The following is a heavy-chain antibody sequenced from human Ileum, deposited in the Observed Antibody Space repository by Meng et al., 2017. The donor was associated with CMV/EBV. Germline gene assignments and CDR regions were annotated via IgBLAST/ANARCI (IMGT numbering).Heavy chain of an antibody. CDR2: VSGSGDNT. V-gene: IGHV3-23*01. D-gene: IGHD6-6*01. CDR3: AKAGRSSSGYYGMDV. Sequence: GESLKISCAASGFTFNSYVMSWVRQPPGKGLEWVSDVSGSGDNTYYAESVKGRFTVSRDNSKNSLYLQMNSLRAEDTALYYCAKAGRSSSGYYGMDVWGQGTTVTVSS. J-gene: IGHJ6*02. CDR1: GFTFNSYV.